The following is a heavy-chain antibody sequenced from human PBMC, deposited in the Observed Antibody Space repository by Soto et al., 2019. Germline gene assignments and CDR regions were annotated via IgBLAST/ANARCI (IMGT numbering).Heavy chain of an antibody. D-gene: IGHD3-16*02. CDR1: GYTFTSYA. CDR3: ARSRLRLGELTLYGY. V-gene: IGHV1-3*01. Sequence: QVQLVQSGAEVKKPGASVKVSCKASGYTFTSYAMHWVRQAPGQRLEWMGWINAGNGNTKYSQKFQGRVTITGDTSASTAYMELSSLRSEDTAVYYCARSRLRLGELTLYGYWGQGTLVTVSS. J-gene: IGHJ4*02. CDR2: INAGNGNT.